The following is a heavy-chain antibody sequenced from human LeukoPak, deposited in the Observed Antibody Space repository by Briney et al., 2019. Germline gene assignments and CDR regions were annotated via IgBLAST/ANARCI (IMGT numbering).Heavy chain of an antibody. D-gene: IGHD5-18*01. CDR3: ARDRGRDTAMGQRDYYYYGMDV. Sequence: GGSLRLSCAASGFTFSSYGMHWVRQAPGKGLEWVAVIWYDGSNKYYADSVKGRFTISRDNSKNTLYLQMNSLRAEDTAVYYCARDRGRDTAMGQRDYYYYGMDVWGQGTTVTVSS. V-gene: IGHV3-33*01. CDR1: GFTFSSYG. CDR2: IWYDGSNK. J-gene: IGHJ6*02.